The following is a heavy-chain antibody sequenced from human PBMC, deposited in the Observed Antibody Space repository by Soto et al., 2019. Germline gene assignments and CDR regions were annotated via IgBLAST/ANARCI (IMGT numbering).Heavy chain of an antibody. V-gene: IGHV4-59*08. CDR2: ISYSGGT. J-gene: IGHJ5*02. Sequence: KPSETLSLTCTVSGGSISHYYWSWIRQPPGKGLEWIGYISYSGGTYYNPSLRSRVTISVDTSKNQFSLKLSSVTAADTAVYYCASPKIAFYNWFDPWGQGTLVTSPQ. CDR3: ASPKIAFYNWFDP. CDR1: GGSISHYY. D-gene: IGHD3-3*02.